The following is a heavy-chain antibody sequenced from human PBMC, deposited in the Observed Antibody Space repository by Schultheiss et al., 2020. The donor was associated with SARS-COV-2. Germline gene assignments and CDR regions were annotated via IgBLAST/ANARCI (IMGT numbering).Heavy chain of an antibody. Sequence: ASVKASCKASGYTFTSYGISWVRQAPGQGLEWMGWISAYNGNTNYAQKLQGRVTMTTDTSTSTAYMELRSLRSDDTAVYYCARVVTYYDFWSGYPTSIRDYYYYGMDVWGQGTTVTVSS. CDR2: ISAYNGNT. J-gene: IGHJ6*02. CDR1: GYTFTSYG. V-gene: IGHV1-18*01. D-gene: IGHD3-3*01. CDR3: ARVVTYYDFWSGYPTSIRDYYYYGMDV.